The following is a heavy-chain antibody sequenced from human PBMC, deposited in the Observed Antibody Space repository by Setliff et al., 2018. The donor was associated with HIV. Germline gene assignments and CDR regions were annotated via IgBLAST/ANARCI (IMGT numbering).Heavy chain of an antibody. CDR1: GYTFTSYY. CDR2: IHPSGGST. Sequence: ASVKVACKASGYTFTSYYIHWVRQAPGQGLEWMGVIHPSGGSTSYAQSFQDRVNITRDTSASTAYMELSSLRSEDTAVYYCARDGSGQQLYDYWGQGTLVTVSS. CDR3: ARDGSGQQLYDY. J-gene: IGHJ4*02. V-gene: IGHV1-46*01. D-gene: IGHD6-13*01.